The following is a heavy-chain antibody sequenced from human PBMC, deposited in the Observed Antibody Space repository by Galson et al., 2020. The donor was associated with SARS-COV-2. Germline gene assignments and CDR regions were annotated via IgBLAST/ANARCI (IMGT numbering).Heavy chain of an antibody. CDR1: GGSISSGGYY. V-gene: IGHV4-31*03. CDR2: IYYSGST. Sequence: SETLSLTCTVSGGSISSGGYYWSWIRQHPGKGLEWIGYIYYSGSTYYNPSLKSRVTISVDTSKNQFSLKLSSVTAADTAVYYCARVRPPLKLRYSGYDFTFSPPFFDYWGQGTLVTVSS. D-gene: IGHD5-12*01. CDR3: ARVRPPLKLRYSGYDFTFSPPFFDY. J-gene: IGHJ4*02.